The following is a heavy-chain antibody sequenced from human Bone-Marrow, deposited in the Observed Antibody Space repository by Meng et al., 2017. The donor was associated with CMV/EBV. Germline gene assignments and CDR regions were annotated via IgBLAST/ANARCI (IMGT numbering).Heavy chain of an antibody. V-gene: IGHV3-21*01. D-gene: IGHD3-10*01. CDR2: ISAGGSYI. CDR3: ARDWFHSIFDY. Sequence: GESLKISCAASGFTFSSYAMHWVRQAPGKGLEWVSYISAGGSYISYADSVKGRFTISRDDAKNSLYLQMNSLRAEDTAVYYCARDWFHSIFDYWGQGALVTVSS. J-gene: IGHJ4*02. CDR1: GFTFSSYA.